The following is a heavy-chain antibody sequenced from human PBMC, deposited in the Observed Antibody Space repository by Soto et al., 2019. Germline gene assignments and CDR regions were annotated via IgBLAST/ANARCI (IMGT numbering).Heavy chain of an antibody. CDR2: TSYDGSNN. V-gene: IGHV3-33*05. CDR1: GFTFRRYV. Sequence: QVQLVESGGGVVQPGTSLRLSCVGSGFTFRRYVIHWVRQAPGKVLEWVALTSYDGSNNFYGDSVKGRFTISRHNSRNTVELQMDSLRFEDTALYYCARWGTTGGLDVWGQGTLVSVSS. J-gene: IGHJ4*02. D-gene: IGHD3-16*01. CDR3: ARWGTTGGLDV.